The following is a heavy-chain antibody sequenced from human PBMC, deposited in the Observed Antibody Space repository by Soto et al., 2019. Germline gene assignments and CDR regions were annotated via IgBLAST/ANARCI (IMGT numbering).Heavy chain of an antibody. CDR3: ARDTRDYDAFDI. D-gene: IGHD4-17*01. CDR2: INPNSGST. V-gene: IGHV1-2*02. J-gene: IGHJ3*02. CDR1: GYTFPGYY. Sequence: ASVKVSCKASGYTFPGYYMHWVRQAPGQGLEWMGWINPNSGSTYYADSVKGRFTISRDNSKNTLYLQMNSLRAEDTAVYYCARDTRDYDAFDIWGQGTMVTVSS.